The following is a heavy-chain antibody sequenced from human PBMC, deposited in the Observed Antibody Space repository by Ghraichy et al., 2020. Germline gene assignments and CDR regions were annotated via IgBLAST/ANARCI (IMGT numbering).Heavy chain of an antibody. CDR2: IRIDGRT. J-gene: IGHJ3*02. CDR1: GLTVSNNY. D-gene: IGHD3-16*01. V-gene: IGHV3-53*04. Sequence: AGSLRLSCAASGLTVSNNYMGWVRQAPGKGLEWVSFIRIDGRTDYADSVKGRFTISRHSSENTLGLQMSSLRTEDTALYYCGTSSVSRGPDAFDIWDQGTMVTVSS. CDR3: GTSSVSRGPDAFDI.